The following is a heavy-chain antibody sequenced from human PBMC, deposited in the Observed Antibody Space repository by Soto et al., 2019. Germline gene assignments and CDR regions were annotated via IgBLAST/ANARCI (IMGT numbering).Heavy chain of an antibody. J-gene: IGHJ3*02. CDR3: ASGFYDSRGYSEAFDI. CDR2: VSSSGTT. Sequence: WETLSLTCTVSSGSISGDHWNWIRQPPGKGLEWIAYVSSSGTTKYNPSLKSRVTISIDTTKNQFSLRLSSVTAADTAVYYCASGFYDSRGYSEAFDIWGQGTKVTVSS. D-gene: IGHD3-22*01. V-gene: IGHV4-59*01. CDR1: SGSISGDH.